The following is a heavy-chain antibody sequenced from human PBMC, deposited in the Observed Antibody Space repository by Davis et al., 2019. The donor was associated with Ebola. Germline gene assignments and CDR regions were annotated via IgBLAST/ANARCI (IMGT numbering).Heavy chain of an antibody. CDR2: ISSSGSTI. CDR1: GFTFSSYE. J-gene: IGHJ4*02. D-gene: IGHD6-19*01. CDR3: ARGIGYRTVIAVADTGPDGY. V-gene: IGHV3-48*03. Sequence: PGGSLRLSCAASGFTFSSYEMNWVRQAPGKGLEWVSYISSSGSTIYYADSVKGRFTISRDNAKNSLYLQMNSLRAEDTAVYYCARGIGYRTVIAVADTGPDGYWGQGTLVTVSS.